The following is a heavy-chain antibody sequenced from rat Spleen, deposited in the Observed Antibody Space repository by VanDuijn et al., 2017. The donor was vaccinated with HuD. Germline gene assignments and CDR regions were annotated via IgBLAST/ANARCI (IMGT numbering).Heavy chain of an antibody. Sequence: QVQLKESGPGLVQPSQTLSLSCTVSGFSLTSNGVNWVRQPPGKGLEWMGGIWGDESTNYNSALKSRLSISRDTSKSQVFLKMNSLQTEDTAIYFCTSPFRWFAYWGQGTLVTVSS. J-gene: IGHJ3*01. CDR2: IWGDEST. CDR3: TSPFRWFAY. V-gene: IGHV2-1*01. CDR1: GFSLTSNG.